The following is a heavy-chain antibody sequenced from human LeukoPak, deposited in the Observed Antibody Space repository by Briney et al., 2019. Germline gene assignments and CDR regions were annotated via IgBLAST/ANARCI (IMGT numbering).Heavy chain of an antibody. Sequence: ASVKVSCKASGYTFTSYGISWVRQAPGQGLEWMGWINTYNGNTNYAHKFRGRVTMTTDTSTRTVYMEVRSLRSDDTAVYYCARGLGFYDFWSGYDYWGQGTLVTVSS. CDR1: GYTFTSYG. CDR2: INTYNGNT. J-gene: IGHJ4*02. V-gene: IGHV1-18*01. CDR3: ARGLGFYDFWSGYDY. D-gene: IGHD3-3*01.